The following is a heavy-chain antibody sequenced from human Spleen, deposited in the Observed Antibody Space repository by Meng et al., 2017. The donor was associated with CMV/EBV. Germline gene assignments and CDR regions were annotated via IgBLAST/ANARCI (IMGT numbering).Heavy chain of an antibody. Sequence: ASVKVSCQASGYSFTSYDINWVRQATGQGLEWIGWMNPISGNTGYAQKCQGRVTMTRNTATSTAYMELSNLKPEDTAMYYCARWGVIPAASYGLDVWGQGTTVTVSS. CDR1: GYSFTSYD. CDR2: MNPISGNT. D-gene: IGHD2-2*01. J-gene: IGHJ6*02. V-gene: IGHV1-8*01. CDR3: ARWGVIPAASYGLDV.